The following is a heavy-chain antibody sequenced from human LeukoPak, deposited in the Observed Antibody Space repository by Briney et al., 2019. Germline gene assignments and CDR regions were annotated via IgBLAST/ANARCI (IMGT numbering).Heavy chain of an antibody. Sequence: KASETLSLTCTVSGGSISSGGYYWSWIRQPPGKGLEWIGYIYHSGSTYYNPSLKSRVTISVDRSKNQFSLKLSSVTAADTAVYYCARDQEATRTYAFDIWGQGTMVTVSS. CDR1: GGSISSGGYY. J-gene: IGHJ3*02. V-gene: IGHV4-30-2*01. CDR2: IYHSGST. CDR3: ARDQEATRTYAFDI. D-gene: IGHD1-1*01.